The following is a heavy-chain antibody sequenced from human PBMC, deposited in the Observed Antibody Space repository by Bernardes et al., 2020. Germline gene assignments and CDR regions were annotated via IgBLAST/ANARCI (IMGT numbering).Heavy chain of an antibody. CDR3: ARVFSSTWYHRFDP. D-gene: IGHD6-13*01. Sequence: SESLSLTCTVSGGPVTSACYYWAWLLQPPGNGREWIRSIYYTGTTHYNPSLETPVTITVDTSKTEFALKVTSVTAADTAVYYCARVFSSTWYHRFDPWGQGILVTVSS. CDR1: GGPVTSACYY. CDR2: IYYTGTT. J-gene: IGHJ5*02. V-gene: IGHV4-61*01.